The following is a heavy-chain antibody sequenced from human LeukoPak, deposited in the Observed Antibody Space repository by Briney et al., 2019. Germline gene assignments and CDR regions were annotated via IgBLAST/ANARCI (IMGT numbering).Heavy chain of an antibody. CDR2: ISAYTANT. CDR3: ARGQSGDFGQPFGFDY. CDR1: DYTFTSYG. Sequence: ASVKVSCKASDYTFTSYGISWVRQAPGQGLEWMGWISAYTANTNYAQKVQGRVTMTTDTSTSTAYMELRSLRSDDTAVYYCARGQSGDFGQPFGFDYWGQGTLVTVSS. J-gene: IGHJ4*02. V-gene: IGHV1-18*01. D-gene: IGHD4-17*01.